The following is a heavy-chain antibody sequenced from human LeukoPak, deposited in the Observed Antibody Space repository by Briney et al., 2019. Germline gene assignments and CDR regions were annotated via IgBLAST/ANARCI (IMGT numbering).Heavy chain of an antibody. Sequence: ASVKVSCKASGGTFSSYAISWVRQAPGQGLEWMGGIIPIFGTANYAQKFQGRVTITTDEFTSTAYMELSSLRSEDTAVYYCARDLVDDYVWGSYRPQRDYYYYMDVWGKGTTVTVSS. J-gene: IGHJ6*03. D-gene: IGHD3-16*02. V-gene: IGHV1-69*05. CDR3: ARDLVDDYVWGSYRPQRDYYYYMDV. CDR1: GGTFSSYA. CDR2: IIPIFGTA.